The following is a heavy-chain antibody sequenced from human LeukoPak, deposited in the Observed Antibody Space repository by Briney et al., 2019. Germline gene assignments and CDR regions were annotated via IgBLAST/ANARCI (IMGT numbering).Heavy chain of an antibody. V-gene: IGHV1-2*02. CDR1: GYTFTGYY. D-gene: IGHD2-15*01. J-gene: IGHJ4*02. CDR2: INPNSGGT. CDR3: ARDHRDIVVVVAATPGDY. Sequence: ASVKVSCKASGYTFTGYYMHWVRQAPGQGLEWMGWINPNSGGTNYAQKFQGRVTTTRDTSISTAYMELSRLRSDDTAVYYCARDHRDIVVVVAATPGDYWGQGTLVTVSS.